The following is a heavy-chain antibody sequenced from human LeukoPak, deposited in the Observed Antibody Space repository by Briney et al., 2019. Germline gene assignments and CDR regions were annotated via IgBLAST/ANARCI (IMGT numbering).Heavy chain of an antibody. CDR2: IIPILGSA. Sequence: SVKVSCKASGGAFNSFGIGWMRQAPGQGLEWMGRIIPILGSAKYPQKFQDRVTITADTSTTTAYMELSSLRSEDTAVYYCARAMEYYYDSSGYYYMDVWGKGTTVTVSS. J-gene: IGHJ6*03. V-gene: IGHV1-69*04. CDR3: ARAMEYYYDSSGYYYMDV. D-gene: IGHD3-22*01. CDR1: GGAFNSFG.